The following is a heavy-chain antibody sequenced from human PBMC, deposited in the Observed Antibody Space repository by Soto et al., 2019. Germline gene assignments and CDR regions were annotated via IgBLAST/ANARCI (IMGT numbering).Heavy chain of an antibody. CDR2: IIPIFGTA. J-gene: IGHJ4*02. Sequence: QVQLVQSGAEVKKPGSSVKVSCKASGGTFSSYAISWVRQAPGQGLEWMGGIIPIFGTANYVQKFQGRVTITADESTSTAYMELSSLRSEDTAVYYCARVAPGKHPVYYFDYWGQGTLVTVSS. CDR3: ARVAPGKHPVYYFDY. CDR1: GGTFSSYA. V-gene: IGHV1-69*01.